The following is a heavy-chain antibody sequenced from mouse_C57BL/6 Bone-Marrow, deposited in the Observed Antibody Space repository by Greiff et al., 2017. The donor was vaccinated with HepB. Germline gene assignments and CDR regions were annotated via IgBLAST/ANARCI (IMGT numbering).Heavy chain of an antibody. CDR2: INPSSGYT. CDR3: ALIYYYGSSLFDY. J-gene: IGHJ2*01. D-gene: IGHD1-1*01. CDR1: GSTFTSYT. V-gene: IGHV1-4*01. Sequence: VQLQQSGAELARPGASVKMSCKASGSTFTSYTMHWVKQRPGQGLEWIGYINPSSGYTKYNQKFKDKATLTADKSSSTAYMQLSSLTSADSAVYYCALIYYYGSSLFDYWGQGTTLTVSS.